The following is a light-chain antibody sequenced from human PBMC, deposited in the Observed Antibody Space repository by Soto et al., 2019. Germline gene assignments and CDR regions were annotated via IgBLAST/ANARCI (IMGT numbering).Light chain of an antibody. CDR2: KAS. CDR1: QSISSW. V-gene: IGKV1-5*03. CDR3: QQYNSYWT. Sequence: DIQMTQSPSTLSASVGDRVTITCRASQSISSWLAWYQQKPGKAPKLLIYKASSLESGVPSRFSGSGSGIEFTLTISSLQPDYLATYYCQQYNSYWTFGQGTKVEIK. J-gene: IGKJ1*01.